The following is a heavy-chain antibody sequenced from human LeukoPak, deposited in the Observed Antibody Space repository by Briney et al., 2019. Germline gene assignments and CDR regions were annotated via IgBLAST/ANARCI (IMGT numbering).Heavy chain of an antibody. CDR3: ARGFTTNYYYMDA. V-gene: IGHV4-4*02. J-gene: IGHJ6*03. Sequence: SGTLSLTCAVSGGSISSSNWWSWVRQPPGKGLEWIGEIYHSGSTNYNPSLKSRVTISVDKSKNHFSLKLSSVTAADTAVYYCARGFTTNYYYMDAWGKGTTVTVSS. CDR1: GGSISSSNW. D-gene: IGHD1-1*01. CDR2: IYHSGST.